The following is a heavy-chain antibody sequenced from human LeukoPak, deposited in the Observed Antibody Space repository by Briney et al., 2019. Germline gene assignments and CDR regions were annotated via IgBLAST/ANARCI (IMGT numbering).Heavy chain of an antibody. CDR3: ARHHSVAGYINWFDP. CDR1: GGSISSSSYY. J-gene: IGHJ5*02. Sequence: PSETLSLTCTVSGGSISSSSYYWGWIRQPPGKGLEWIGSIYYSGSTYYSPSLNSRVTISVDTSKNQFSLKLRSVTAADTALYYCARHHSVAGYINWFDPWGQGTLVTVSS. D-gene: IGHD6-13*01. CDR2: IYYSGST. V-gene: IGHV4-39*01.